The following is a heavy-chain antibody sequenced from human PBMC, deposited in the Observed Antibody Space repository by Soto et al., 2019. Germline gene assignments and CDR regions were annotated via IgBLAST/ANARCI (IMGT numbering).Heavy chain of an antibody. Sequence: EVQLVESGGGLVQPGGSLRLSCAASGFTLSGRSMHWVRQAPGKGLVWVSGIDNAGTDSTYADSVKGRLTRSRDNAKNSLYLQMNMLRVGDTAVYYFARIWFGTDVWGKGIKVTVSS. CDR1: GFTLSGRS. CDR3: ARIWFGTDV. V-gene: IGHV3-74*01. CDR2: IDNAGTDS. J-gene: IGHJ6*04. D-gene: IGHD3-10*01.